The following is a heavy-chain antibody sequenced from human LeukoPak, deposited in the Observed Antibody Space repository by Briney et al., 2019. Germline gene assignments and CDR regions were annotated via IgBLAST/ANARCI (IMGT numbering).Heavy chain of an antibody. CDR2: INPNSGGT. CDR3: ASGSSGWFDYFDY. Sequence: GASVKVSCKASGYTFTGYYMHWVRPAPGQGREWMGWINPNSGGTNYAQKFQGRVTMTRDTSISTAYMELSRLRSDDTAVYYCASGSSGWFDYFDYWGQGTLVTVSS. CDR1: GYTFTGYY. D-gene: IGHD6-19*01. V-gene: IGHV1-2*02. J-gene: IGHJ4*02.